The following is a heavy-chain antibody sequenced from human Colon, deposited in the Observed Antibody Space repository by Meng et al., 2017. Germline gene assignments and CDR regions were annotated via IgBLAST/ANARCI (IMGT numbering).Heavy chain of an antibody. J-gene: IGHJ3*02. V-gene: IGHV3-23*01. Sequence: GESLKISCAASAFPFSTYEFIWVRQAPGKGLEWVSAISSSGGTTYYTGSVKGRFTISRDNSKNTLCLQMNSLRAEDTAVYYCAKGRIADTSYDAFDIWGQGTMVTVSS. D-gene: IGHD5-18*01. CDR3: AKGRIADTSYDAFDI. CDR2: ISSSGGTT. CDR1: AFPFSTYE.